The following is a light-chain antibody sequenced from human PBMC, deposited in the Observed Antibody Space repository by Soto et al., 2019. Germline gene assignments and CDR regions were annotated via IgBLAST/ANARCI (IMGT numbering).Light chain of an antibody. CDR2: DAS. CDR1: QSVSSA. Sequence: EIVMTQSPATLSVSPGEGATLSYRASQSVSSALAWYQQRPGQAPRLLIYDASTRAPGIPDRFSGSGSGTDFTLTISRLEPEDFAVSSCQQYGSSPPTFGQGTKVDIK. CDR3: QQYGSSPPT. J-gene: IGKJ1*01. V-gene: IGKV3-20*01.